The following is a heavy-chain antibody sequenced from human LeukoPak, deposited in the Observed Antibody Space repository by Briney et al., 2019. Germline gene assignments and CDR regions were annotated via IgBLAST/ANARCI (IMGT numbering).Heavy chain of an antibody. CDR3: AKSRNFYYYFMEV. V-gene: IGHV3-30*02. Sequence: GGSLRLSCAGSGFSFSSYGMHWVRQAPGKGLEWMAFIRSDGSNKYYADSVKGRFTISRDNSKNTLYLQMNTLRVEDTALYYCAKSRNFYYYFMEVSGRGTKVTISS. CDR1: GFSFSSYG. CDR2: IRSDGSNK. J-gene: IGHJ6*03.